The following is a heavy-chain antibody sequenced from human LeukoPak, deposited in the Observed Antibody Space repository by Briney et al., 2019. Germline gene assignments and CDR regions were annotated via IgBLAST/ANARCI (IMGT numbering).Heavy chain of an antibody. D-gene: IGHD3-22*01. J-gene: IGHJ4*02. CDR2: ISGSGGST. Sequence: GGSLRLSCAASRFTFSNYATSWVRQAPGKGLEWVSTISGSGGSTYYAASVKGRFTISRDNSKNTLCLQMNSLRAEDTAVYYCAKRSYDSNGYVDYWGQGILVTVSS. V-gene: IGHV3-23*01. CDR1: RFTFSNYA. CDR3: AKRSYDSNGYVDY.